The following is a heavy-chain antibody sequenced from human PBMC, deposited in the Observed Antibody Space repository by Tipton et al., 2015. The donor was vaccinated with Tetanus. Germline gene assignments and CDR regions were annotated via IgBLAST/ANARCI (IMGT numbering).Heavy chain of an antibody. CDR2: ISAYYDYT. D-gene: IGHD3-22*01. V-gene: IGHV1-18*04. J-gene: IGHJ4*02. Sequence: QVQLVQPGAEVKKPGASVKVSCKASGYTFTNSGVNWVRQAPGQRLEWMGWISAYYDYTKYVQKFQGRVTMTTDTSTSTASMELRGLRSDDTAVYYCARSGKSYYFDISGYSEYWGQGTLVTVSP. CDR3: ARSGKSYYFDISGYSEY. CDR1: GYTFTNSG.